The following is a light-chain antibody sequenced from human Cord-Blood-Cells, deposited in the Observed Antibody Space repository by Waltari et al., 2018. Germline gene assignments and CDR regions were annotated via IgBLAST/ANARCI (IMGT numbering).Light chain of an antibody. CDR2: RNN. CDR3: AAWDDSLSGWV. V-gene: IGLV1-47*01. Sequence: QSVLTQPPSASGTPGQRVTISCSGSSPNTGSNYVYWYQQLPGTAPNLLIYRNNQRPSGVPDRFSGSKSGTSASLAISGLRSEDEADYYCAAWDDSLSGWVFGGGTKLTVL. CDR1: SPNTGSNY. J-gene: IGLJ3*02.